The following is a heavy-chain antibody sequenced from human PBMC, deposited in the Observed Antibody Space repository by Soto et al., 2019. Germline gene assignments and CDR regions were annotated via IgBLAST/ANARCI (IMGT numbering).Heavy chain of an antibody. CDR2: ILDDGNNK. D-gene: IGHD3-10*01. V-gene: IGHV3-30-3*01. CDR1: GFTFSNYI. Sequence: GGSLRLSCAASGFTFSNYIMHWVRQAPGKGLEWVAFILDDGNNKYYADSVKGRFTISRDNSKNTLYLQMNSLRTEDTAVYYCARDDEGGSYCDLGYWGQGTLVTVSS. J-gene: IGHJ4*02. CDR3: ARDDEGGSYCDLGY.